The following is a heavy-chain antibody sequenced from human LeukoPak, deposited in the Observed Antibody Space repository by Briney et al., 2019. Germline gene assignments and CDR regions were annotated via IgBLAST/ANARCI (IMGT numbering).Heavy chain of an antibody. CDR1: GSSISSYY. V-gene: IGHV4-4*07. D-gene: IGHD3-9*01. Sequence: PSETLSLTCTVSGSSISSYYWSWIRQPAGKGLEWIGRIYTSGSTNYNPSLKSRVTMSVDTSKNQFSLKLSSVTAADTAVYYCARGWYYDILTGYYNGFDYWGQGTLVTVSS. CDR3: ARGWYYDILTGYYNGFDY. CDR2: IYTSGST. J-gene: IGHJ4*02.